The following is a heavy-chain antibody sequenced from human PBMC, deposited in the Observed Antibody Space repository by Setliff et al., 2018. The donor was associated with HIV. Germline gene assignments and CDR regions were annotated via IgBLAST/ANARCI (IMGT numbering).Heavy chain of an antibody. Sequence: ASVKVSCKASGYTFTSYALHWVRQAPGQRLEWMGWINAGSGHTKYSQKFQGRVSITRDTSASTAYMELSSLRSEDTAVYYCARVSGLSGELLYFDYWGLGTLVTVS. J-gene: IGHJ4*02. V-gene: IGHV1-3*01. CDR3: ARVSGLSGELLYFDY. CDR2: INAGSGHT. CDR1: GYTFTSYA. D-gene: IGHD1-26*01.